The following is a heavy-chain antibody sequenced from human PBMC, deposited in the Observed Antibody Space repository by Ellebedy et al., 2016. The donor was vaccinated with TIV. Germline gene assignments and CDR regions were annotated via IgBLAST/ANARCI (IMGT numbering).Heavy chain of an antibody. D-gene: IGHD6-13*01. CDR1: RYTFTSYD. Sequence: ASVKVSXKASRYTFTSYDINWVRQATGQGLEWMGWMNPNSGNTGYAQKFQGRVTMTRNTSISTAYMELSSLRSEDTAVYYCARDRQQLVIYYYMDVWGKGTTVTVSS. CDR2: MNPNSGNT. CDR3: ARDRQQLVIYYYMDV. J-gene: IGHJ6*03. V-gene: IGHV1-8*01.